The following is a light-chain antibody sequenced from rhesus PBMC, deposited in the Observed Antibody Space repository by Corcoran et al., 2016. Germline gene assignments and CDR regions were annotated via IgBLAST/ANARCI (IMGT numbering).Light chain of an antibody. CDR2: GAS. J-gene: IGKJ1*01. Sequence: DIQMTQSPSSLSASVGDRVTITCRASQGVSTYLNWYQQKPGKTPKRLIYGASTLETGVSSRFRGSGSGREFTLTISSLQPEDFATYYCLQYVNDPWTFGQGTKVEVK. V-gene: IGKV1-43*02. CDR3: LQYVNDPWT. CDR1: QGVSTY.